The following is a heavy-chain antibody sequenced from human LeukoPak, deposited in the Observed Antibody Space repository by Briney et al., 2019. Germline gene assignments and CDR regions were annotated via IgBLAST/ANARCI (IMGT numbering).Heavy chain of an antibody. CDR2: INHSGST. CDR1: GGSFSGYY. Sequence: SETLSLTCAVYGGSFSGYYWSWIRQPPGKGLEWIGEINHSGSTNYNPSLKSRVTISIDTSKNQWSLKLTSVAAADTAVYYCARGYGSGNYYPKDYWGQGTLVTVSS. J-gene: IGHJ4*02. D-gene: IGHD3-10*01. V-gene: IGHV4-34*01. CDR3: ARGYGSGNYYPKDY.